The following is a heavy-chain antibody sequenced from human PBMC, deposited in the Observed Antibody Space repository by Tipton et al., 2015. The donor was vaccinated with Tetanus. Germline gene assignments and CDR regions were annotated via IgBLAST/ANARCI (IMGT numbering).Heavy chain of an antibody. CDR1: GGSITSGAYL. J-gene: IGHJ4*02. V-gene: IGHV4-30-2*01. D-gene: IGHD6-13*01. CDR3: AREPAATGTSLFDY. CDR2: IYHSGSP. Sequence: TLSLTCAVSGGSITSGAYLWGWIRQPPGKGLEWIGYIYHSGSPYYNPSLKSRVTISVDKSKNQFSLRLGSVTAADTAMYYCAREPAATGTSLFDYWGQGALVTVSS.